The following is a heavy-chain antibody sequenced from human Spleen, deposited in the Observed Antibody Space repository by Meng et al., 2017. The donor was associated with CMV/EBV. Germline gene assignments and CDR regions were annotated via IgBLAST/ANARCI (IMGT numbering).Heavy chain of an antibody. Sequence: SCKAYGYTITSYYMHWVRQAPGQGLEWMGIINPSGGSKSYAQKFQGRVTMTRDTSTSTVYMELSSLRSEDTAVYYCARTVGAKGEDDYWGQGTLVTVSS. CDR2: INPSGGSK. D-gene: IGHD1-26*01. J-gene: IGHJ4*02. CDR1: GYTITSYY. CDR3: ARTVGAKGEDDY. V-gene: IGHV1-46*01.